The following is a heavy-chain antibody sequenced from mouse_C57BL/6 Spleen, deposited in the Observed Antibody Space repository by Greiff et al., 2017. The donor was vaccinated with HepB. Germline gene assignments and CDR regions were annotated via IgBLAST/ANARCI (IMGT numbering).Heavy chain of an antibody. J-gene: IGHJ2*01. CDR3: ARDVYYYGSSQVPFDY. D-gene: IGHD1-1*01. Sequence: EVQLQESGGGLVKPGGSLKLSCAASGFTFSSYAMSWVRQTPEKRLEWVATISDGGSYTYYPDNVKGRFTISRDNAKNNLYLQMSHLKSEDTAMYYCARDVYYYGSSQVPFDYWGQGTTLTVSS. V-gene: IGHV5-4*01. CDR1: GFTFSSYA. CDR2: ISDGGSYT.